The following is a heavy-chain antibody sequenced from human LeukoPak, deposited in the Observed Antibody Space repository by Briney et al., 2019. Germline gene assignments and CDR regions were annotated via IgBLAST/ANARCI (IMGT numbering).Heavy chain of an antibody. CDR1: GFTFSSYE. D-gene: IGHD3-9*01. J-gene: IGHJ5*01. V-gene: IGHV3-48*03. CDR2: ISRSGNTI. Sequence: GGSLRLSCAASGFTFSSYEMNWVRQAPGKGLEWVSYISRSGNTIYYADSVKGRFTISRDNAKNSLYLQMHSLRAEDTAVYYCARALLLTDDWFDYWGQGTLVTVSS. CDR3: ARALLLTDDWFDY.